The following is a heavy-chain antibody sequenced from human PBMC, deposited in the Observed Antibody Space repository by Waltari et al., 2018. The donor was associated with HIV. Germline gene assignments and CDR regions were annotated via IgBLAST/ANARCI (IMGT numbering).Heavy chain of an antibody. CDR1: GGSISSGSYY. D-gene: IGHD6-19*01. CDR3: AASLEVRTHSSGWPGKFFDY. V-gene: IGHV4-61*02. J-gene: IGHJ4*02. Sequence: QVQLQEAGPGLVKPSETLSLTCTVSGGSISSGSYYWSWMRQPAGKGLEWIGRIYTSGSTNYNPSLQSRVTISVDTSKNQFSLKLSSVTAADTAVYYCAASLEVRTHSSGWPGKFFDYWGQGTLVAVSS. CDR2: IYTSGST.